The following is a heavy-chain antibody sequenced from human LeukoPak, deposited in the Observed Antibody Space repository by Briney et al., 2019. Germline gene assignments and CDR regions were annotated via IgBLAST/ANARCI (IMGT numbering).Heavy chain of an antibody. CDR3: AKGTPTAMATGPFDY. CDR1: GFTFSSYA. D-gene: IGHD5-18*01. J-gene: IGHJ4*02. CDR2: ISGSGGST. Sequence: PGGSLRLSCAASGFTFSSYAMSWVRQAPGNGLEWVSAISGSGGSTYYADSVKGRFTISRDNSKNTLYLQMNGLRAEDTAVYYCAKGTPTAMATGPFDYWGQGTLVTVSS. V-gene: IGHV3-23*01.